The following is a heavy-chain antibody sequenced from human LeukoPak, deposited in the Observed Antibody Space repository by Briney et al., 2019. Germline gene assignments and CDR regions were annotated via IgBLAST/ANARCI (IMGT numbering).Heavy chain of an antibody. V-gene: IGHV1-46*04. D-gene: IGHD2-15*01. CDR3: ARNVGSGFDY. CDR2: INPSGGST. Sequence: ASVKVSCKASGYTFTTYYIHWVRQAPGQGLEWMGFINPSGGSTSYAQKLKGRVSMTRDMSTSTVYMELSSLRSEDSAVYYCARNVGSGFDYWGQGTLVTVSS. CDR1: GYTFTTYY. J-gene: IGHJ4*02.